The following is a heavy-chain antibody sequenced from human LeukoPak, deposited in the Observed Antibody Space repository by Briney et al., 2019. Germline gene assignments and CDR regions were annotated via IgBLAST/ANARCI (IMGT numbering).Heavy chain of an antibody. CDR1: GFTFDDYG. CDR3: ARGPYSSGWSSLYYFDY. V-gene: IGHV3-20*04. CDR2: INWNGGST. D-gene: IGHD6-19*01. Sequence: RPGGSLRLSCAASGFTFDDYGMSWVRQAPGKGLEWVSGINWNGGSTGYADSVKGRFTISRDNAKNSLYLQMNSLRAEDTALYYCARGPYSSGWSSLYYFDYWGQGTLVTVSS. J-gene: IGHJ4*02.